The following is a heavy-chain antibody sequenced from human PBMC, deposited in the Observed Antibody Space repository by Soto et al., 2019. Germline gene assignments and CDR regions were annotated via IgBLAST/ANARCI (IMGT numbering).Heavy chain of an antibody. CDR3: ARYGRESYSSSLETSYFDY. V-gene: IGHV4-59*08. CDR1: GGSISSYY. CDR2: IYYSGST. D-gene: IGHD6-13*01. J-gene: IGHJ4*02. Sequence: SETLSLTCTVSGGSISSYYWSWIRQPPGKGLEWIGYIYYSGSTNYNPSLKSRVTISVDTSKNQFSLKLSSVTAADTAVYYCARYGRESYSSSLETSYFDYWGQGTLVTVSS.